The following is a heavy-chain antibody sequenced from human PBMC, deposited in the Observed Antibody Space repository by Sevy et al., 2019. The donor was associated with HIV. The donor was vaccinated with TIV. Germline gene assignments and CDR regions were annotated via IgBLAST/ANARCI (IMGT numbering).Heavy chain of an antibody. Sequence: GGSLRLSCAASGFTFNRYLMHWVRQVPGKGLVWVSQIKHDGSSPTYADSVRGRFTISRDNAKNTLYLEMKNLRAEDTAVYYCAREGVDFWSGPVDFYYGMDVWGPGATVTVSS. V-gene: IGHV3-74*01. CDR1: GFTFNRYL. J-gene: IGHJ6*02. CDR2: IKHDGSSP. CDR3: AREGVDFWSGPVDFYYGMDV. D-gene: IGHD3-3*01.